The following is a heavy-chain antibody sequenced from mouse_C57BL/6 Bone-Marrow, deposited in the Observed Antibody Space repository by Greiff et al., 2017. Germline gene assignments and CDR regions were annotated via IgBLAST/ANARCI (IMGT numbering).Heavy chain of an antibody. V-gene: IGHV1-18*01. D-gene: IGHD2-4*01. Sequence: EVQLQQSGPELVKPGASVKIPCKASGYTFTDYNMDWVKQSHGKSLEWIGDINPNNGGTIYNQKFKGKATLTVDKSSSTAYMELRSLTSEDTAVYCWSRVCYYDHFDYWGQGTTLTVSS. J-gene: IGHJ2*01. CDR3: SRVCYYDHFDY. CDR1: GYTFTDYN. CDR2: INPNNGGT.